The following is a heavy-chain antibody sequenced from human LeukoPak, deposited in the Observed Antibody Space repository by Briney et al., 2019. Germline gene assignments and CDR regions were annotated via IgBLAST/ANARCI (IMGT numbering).Heavy chain of an antibody. CDR1: AFTFNSFA. J-gene: IGHJ4*02. CDR2: ISYDAENE. D-gene: IGHD2-2*01. V-gene: IGHV3-30*08. CDR3: ARARCSSTDCPPDY. Sequence: GGSLRLSCAASAFTFNSFAMHWVRLAPGKGLEWVAAISYDAENEFYADSVRGRFSISRDNSENTLHLQLDSLRAEDTGVFDCARARCSSTDCPPDYWGQGTLVTVSS.